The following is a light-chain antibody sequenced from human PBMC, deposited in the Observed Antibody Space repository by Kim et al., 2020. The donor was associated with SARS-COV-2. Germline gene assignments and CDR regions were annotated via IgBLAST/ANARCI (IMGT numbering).Light chain of an antibody. CDR1: QSISSW. J-gene: IGKJ2*01. Sequence: DIQMTQSPSTLSASVGDRVTITCRASQSISSWLAWYQQKPGKAPKLLIYKASSLESGVPSRFSGSGSGTEFTLTISSLQPDDFATYYCQQYNSYPPPYTFGQGTKLEI. CDR2: KAS. V-gene: IGKV1-5*03. CDR3: QQYNSYPPPYT.